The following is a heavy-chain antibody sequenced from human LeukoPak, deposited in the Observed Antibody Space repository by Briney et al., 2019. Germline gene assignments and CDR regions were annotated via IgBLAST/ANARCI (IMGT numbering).Heavy chain of an antibody. J-gene: IGHJ3*02. V-gene: IGHV3-9*03. CDR2: ISWNSGSI. CDR1: GFTFDDYA. D-gene: IGHD2-2*02. CDR3: AKDTCSSTSCYTGAFDI. Sequence: PGRSLRLSCAASGFTFDDYAMHWVRQALGKGLEWVSGISWNSGSIGYADSVKGRFTISRDNAKNSLYLQMNSLRAEDMALYYCAKDTCSSTSCYTGAFDIWGQGTMVTVSS.